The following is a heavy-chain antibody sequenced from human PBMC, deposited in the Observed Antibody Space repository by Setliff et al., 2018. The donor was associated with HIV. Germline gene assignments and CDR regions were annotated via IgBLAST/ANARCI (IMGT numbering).Heavy chain of an antibody. J-gene: IGHJ6*03. Sequence: GGSLRLSCAASGFTFSIYGMHWVRQAPGKGLEWVAIIWDDGSDKYYADSVKGRFTISRDKSKNTLFLQMNGLGAEDTAVYYCARDRVESLWFGDLHYMDVWGKGTAVTVSS. CDR1: GFTFSIYG. D-gene: IGHD3-10*01. CDR2: IWDDGSDK. V-gene: IGHV3-33*01. CDR3: ARDRVESLWFGDLHYMDV.